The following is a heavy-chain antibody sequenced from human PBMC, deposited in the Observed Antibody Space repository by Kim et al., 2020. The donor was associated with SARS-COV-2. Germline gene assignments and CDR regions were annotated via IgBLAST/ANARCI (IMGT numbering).Heavy chain of an antibody. V-gene: IGHV3-15*01. CDR3: TTGGIWSGYYEVCY. J-gene: IGHJ4*02. D-gene: IGHD3-3*01. CDR1: GFTFSNAW. CDR2: IKSKTDGGTT. Sequence: GGSLRLSCAASGFTFSNAWMSWVRQAPGKGLEWVGRIKSKTDGGTTDYAAPVKGRFTISRDDSKNTLYLQMNSLKTEDTAVYYCTTGGIWSGYYEVCYWGQGTLVTVSS.